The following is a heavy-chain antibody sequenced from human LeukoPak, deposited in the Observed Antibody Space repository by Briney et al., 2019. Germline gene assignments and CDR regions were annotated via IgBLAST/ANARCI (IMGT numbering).Heavy chain of an antibody. CDR1: GCSISSYY. Sequence: PSETLSLTCTVSGCSISSYYWSWIRQPPGKGLQYIGRISSTGGADYNPSLRRRVTIILDPTTNLFPLMLSTIPAADTAVYYCGRDSDTVEAFDTWGQGTRVTVSS. V-gene: IGHV4-4*07. CDR3: GRDSDTVEAFDT. CDR2: ISSTGGA. D-gene: IGHD5-12*01. J-gene: IGHJ3*02.